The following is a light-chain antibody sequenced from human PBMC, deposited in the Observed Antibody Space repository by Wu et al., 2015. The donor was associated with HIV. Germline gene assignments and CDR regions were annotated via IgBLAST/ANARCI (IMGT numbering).Light chain of an antibody. CDR1: QSVTSSY. CDR3: QQYGNSSYS. V-gene: IGKV3-20*01. Sequence: EIVLTQSPGTLSLSPGERATLSCRASQSVTSSYLGWYQQKPGQAPRLLIYGASNRATGIPDRFSGSGSGTDFTLTISRLEPEDFAVYYCQQYGNSSYSFGQGTKLQIK. CDR2: GAS. J-gene: IGKJ2*03.